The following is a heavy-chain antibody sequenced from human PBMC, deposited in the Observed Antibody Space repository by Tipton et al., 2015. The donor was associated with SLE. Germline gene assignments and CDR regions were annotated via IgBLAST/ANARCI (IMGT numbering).Heavy chain of an antibody. J-gene: IGHJ4*02. D-gene: IGHD1-26*01. Sequence: SLRLSCTASGFTFGDYAMSWFRQAPGKGLEWVSSISSSSSYIYYADSVKGRFTISRDNAKNSLYLQMNSLRAEDTAVYYCARDQAQWELLTDYWGQGTLVTVSS. CDR1: GFTFGDYA. V-gene: IGHV3-21*01. CDR2: ISSSSSYI. CDR3: ARDQAQWELLTDY.